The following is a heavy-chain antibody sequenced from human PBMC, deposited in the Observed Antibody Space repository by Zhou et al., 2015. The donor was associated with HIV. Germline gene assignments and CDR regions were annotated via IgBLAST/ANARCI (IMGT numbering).Heavy chain of an antibody. CDR1: GGTFSSYT. J-gene: IGHJ6*02. D-gene: IGHD2-15*01. CDR3: ARVGDCSGGSCHGSGMDV. V-gene: IGHV1-69*02. CDR2: IIPILGIA. Sequence: QVQLVQSGAEVKKPGSSVKVSCKASGGTFSSYTISWVRQAPGQGLEWMGRIIPILGIANYAQKFQGRVTITADKSTSTAYMELSSLRSEDTAVYYCARVGDCSGGSCHGSGMDVWGQGTTVTVSS.